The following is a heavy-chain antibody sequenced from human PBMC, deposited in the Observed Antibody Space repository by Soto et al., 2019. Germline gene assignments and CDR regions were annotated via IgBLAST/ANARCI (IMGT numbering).Heavy chain of an antibody. Sequence: SETLSLTCTVSGGSLSSGDYYWSWIRHPPGKGLEWIGYIYYSGSTYYNPSLKSRVTISVDTSKNQFSLKLSSVAAADTAVYYCARDLRFLEWLGPAAHYYGMDVWGQGTTVTVSS. CDR2: IYYSGST. D-gene: IGHD3-3*01. J-gene: IGHJ6*02. CDR1: GGSLSSGDYY. V-gene: IGHV4-30-4*01. CDR3: ARDLRFLEWLGPAAHYYGMDV.